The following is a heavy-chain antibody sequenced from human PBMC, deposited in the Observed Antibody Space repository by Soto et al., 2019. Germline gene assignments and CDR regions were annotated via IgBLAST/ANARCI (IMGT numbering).Heavy chain of an antibody. CDR1: CGSFIGYY. D-gene: IGHD2-2*01. V-gene: IGHV4-34*01. CDR3: ARTYYRGYCSSTSCSGRYNWFDP. CDR2: INHSGST. J-gene: IGHJ5*02. Sequence: SETLSLTCAVYCGSFIGYYWSWIRQPPGKGLEWIGEINHSGSTNYNPSLKSRVTISVDTSKNQFSLKLSSVTAADTAVYYCARTYYRGYCSSTSCSGRYNWFDPWGQGTLVTVS.